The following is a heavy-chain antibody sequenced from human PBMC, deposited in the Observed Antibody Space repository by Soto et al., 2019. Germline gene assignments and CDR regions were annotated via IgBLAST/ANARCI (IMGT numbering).Heavy chain of an antibody. CDR1: GFTSSTFV. CDR3: AKERGVLDAFDI. J-gene: IGHJ3*02. CDR2: ISSDGNNQ. D-gene: IGHD3-10*01. Sequence: QVQLVASGGGVVQPWRSLSISCAASGFTSSTFVIHWVRQAPGKGLERLAVISSDGNNQYYADSVKGRFTISRDNSKNTLYLQVNSLRAEDTAVYFCAKERGVLDAFDIWGQGTMVTVSS. V-gene: IGHV3-30*18.